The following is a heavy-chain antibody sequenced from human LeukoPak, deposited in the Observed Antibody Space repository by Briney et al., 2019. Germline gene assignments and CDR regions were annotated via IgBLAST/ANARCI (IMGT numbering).Heavy chain of an antibody. V-gene: IGHV3-30-3*01. CDR3: ARDAYDKNGYYRIFDS. CDR2: ISYDGGNK. J-gene: IGHJ4*02. D-gene: IGHD3-22*01. CDR1: RFIFSTYA. Sequence: GGSLRLSCAASRFIFSTYAMHWVRQAPGKGLEWVAVISYDGGNKYFADSVKGRFTTSRDNSKNTLYLQMNSLRADDTAVYYCARDAYDKNGYYRIFDSWGQGTLVTVSS.